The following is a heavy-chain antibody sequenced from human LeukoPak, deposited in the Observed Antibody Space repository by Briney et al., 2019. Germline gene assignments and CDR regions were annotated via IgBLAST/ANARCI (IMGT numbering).Heavy chain of an antibody. V-gene: IGHV1-2*02. CDR1: GYNFIANS. D-gene: IGHD1-26*01. Sequence: ATVKVSCKASGYNFIANSIHWVRQAPGQGLEWMGWSNPYDGATNYVQKFQGRVTMTRDTSITTAFMEVSGLRSDDTAVYYCARGSGNYFPFDYFPFDYWGQGSLVTVSS. CDR2: SNPYDGAT. CDR3: ARGSGNYFPFDYFPFDY. J-gene: IGHJ4*02.